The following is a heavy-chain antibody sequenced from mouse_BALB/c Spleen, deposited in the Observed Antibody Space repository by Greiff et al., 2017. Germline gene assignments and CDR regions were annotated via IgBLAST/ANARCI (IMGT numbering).Heavy chain of an antibody. D-gene: IGHD1-1*01. CDR1: GFTFNTYA. Sequence: EVKLMESGGGLVQPKGSLKLSCAASGFTFNTYAMNWVRQAPGKGLEWVARIRSKSNNYATYYADSVKDRFTISRDDSQSMLYLQMNNLKTEDTAMYYCVRCYGSSYYFDYWGQGTTLTVSS. CDR3: VRCYGSSYYFDY. V-gene: IGHV10-1*02. J-gene: IGHJ2*01. CDR2: IRSKSNNYAT.